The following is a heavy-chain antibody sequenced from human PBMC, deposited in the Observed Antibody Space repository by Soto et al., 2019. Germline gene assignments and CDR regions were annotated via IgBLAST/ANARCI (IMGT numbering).Heavy chain of an antibody. CDR1: GFTFSSYG. J-gene: IGHJ4*02. V-gene: IGHV3-30*18. CDR3: AKTRGPADY. Sequence: GSLRLSCAASGFTFSSYGMHWVRQAPGKGLEWVAVISYDGSNKYYADSVKGRFTISRDNSKNTLYLQMNSLRAEDTAVYYRAKTRGPADYWGQGTLVTVSS. CDR2: ISYDGSNK.